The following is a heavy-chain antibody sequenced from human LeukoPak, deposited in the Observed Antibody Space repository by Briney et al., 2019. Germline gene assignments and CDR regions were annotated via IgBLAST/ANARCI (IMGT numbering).Heavy chain of an antibody. CDR1: GYTFIDYD. D-gene: IGHD2-21*01. CDR2: MSPHNGHT. CDR3: ARRTPRCGGTCYDAFDV. J-gene: IGHJ3*01. V-gene: IGHV1-8*01. Sequence: ASVKVSCKASGYTFIDYDINWVRQAPGQGLEWMGLMSPHNGHTEYAQNFQGRVTMTRDTSTGTAYMEPRSLRSEDTAVYYCARRTPRCGGTCYDAFDVWGQGTMVTVSP.